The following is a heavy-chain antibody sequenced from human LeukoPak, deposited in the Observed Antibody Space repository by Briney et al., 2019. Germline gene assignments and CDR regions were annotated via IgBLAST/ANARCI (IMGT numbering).Heavy chain of an antibody. J-gene: IGHJ4*02. Sequence: GASVKVSCKASGYTFTGYYMHWVRQAPGQGLEWMGWINPNSGGTNYAQKFQGRVTMTRDTSISTAYMELSRLRSDDTAVYYCARAIRGWLQTGYFDYWGQGTLVTVSS. CDR1: GYTFTGYY. CDR2: INPNSGGT. D-gene: IGHD6-19*01. V-gene: IGHV1-2*02. CDR3: ARAIRGWLQTGYFDY.